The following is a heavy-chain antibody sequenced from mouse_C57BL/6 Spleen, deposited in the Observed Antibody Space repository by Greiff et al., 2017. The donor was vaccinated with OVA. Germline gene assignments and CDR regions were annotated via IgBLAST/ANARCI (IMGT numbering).Heavy chain of an antibody. J-gene: IGHJ4*01. CDR1: GYTFTDYE. CDR3: TRSYYYAMDY. V-gene: IGHV1-15*01. CDR2: IDPETGGT. Sequence: VQLQQSGAELVRPGASVTLSCKASGYTFTDYEMHWVKQTPVHGLEWIGAIDPETGGTAYNQKFKGKAILTADKSSSTAYMELRILTSEDSAVYYCTRSYYYAMDYWGQGTSVTVSS.